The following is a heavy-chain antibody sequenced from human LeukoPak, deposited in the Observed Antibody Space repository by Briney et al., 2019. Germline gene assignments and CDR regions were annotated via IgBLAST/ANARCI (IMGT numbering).Heavy chain of an antibody. D-gene: IGHD3-10*01. CDR1: GGSISSGDFP. CDR2: IFHTGHT. J-gene: IGHJ4*02. CDR3: ARGFYGAGSHFDY. Sequence: SETLSLTCAVSGGSISSGDFPWSWIRQPPGKGLEWIGYIFHTGHTSYNPSLKSQVTISVDMSKNQLSLRLTSVTAADTAVYYCARGFYGAGSHFDYWGQGTLVTVSS. V-gene: IGHV4-30-2*01.